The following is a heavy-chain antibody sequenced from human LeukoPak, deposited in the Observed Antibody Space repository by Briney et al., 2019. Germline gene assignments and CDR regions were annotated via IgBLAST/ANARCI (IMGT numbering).Heavy chain of an antibody. CDR3: ARGGLDYGDFLDY. V-gene: IGHV3-30*04. Sequence: PGGSLRLSCAASGFTFSSYAMHWVRQSPGKGLEWVAVISYDGSNKYYADSVKGRFTISRDNSKNTLYLQMNSLRAEDTAVYYCARGGLDYGDFLDYWGQGTLVTVSS. J-gene: IGHJ4*02. CDR2: ISYDGSNK. D-gene: IGHD4-17*01. CDR1: GFTFSSYA.